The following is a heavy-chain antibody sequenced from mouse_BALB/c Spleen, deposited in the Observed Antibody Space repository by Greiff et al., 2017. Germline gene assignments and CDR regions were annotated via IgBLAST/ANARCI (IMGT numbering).Heavy chain of an antibody. CDR3: ARWCYGNYFDY. V-gene: IGHV1-4*01. J-gene: IGHJ2*01. CDR1: GYTFTSYT. D-gene: IGHD2-1*01. CDR2: INPSSGYT. Sequence: VQLQQSGAELARPGASVKMSCKASGYTFTSYTLHWVKPRPGQGLEWIGYINPSSGYTNYNQKFKDKTTLTADKSSRTAYMQLSSLTSEDSAVYYGARWCYGNYFDYWGQGTTLTVSS.